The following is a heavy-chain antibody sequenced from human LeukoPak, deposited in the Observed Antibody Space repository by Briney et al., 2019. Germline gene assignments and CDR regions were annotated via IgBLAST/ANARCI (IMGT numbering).Heavy chain of an antibody. CDR2: IYSGGST. CDR3: ARAGYSYGYSDY. CDR1: GFTVSSNY. Sequence: GGSLRLSCAASGFTVSSNYMSWVRQAPGKGLEWVSVIYSGGSTYYADSVKGRFTISRDNSKNTLYLQVNSLRAEDTAVYYCARAGYSYGYSDYWGQGTLVTVSS. V-gene: IGHV3-53*01. D-gene: IGHD5-18*01. J-gene: IGHJ4*02.